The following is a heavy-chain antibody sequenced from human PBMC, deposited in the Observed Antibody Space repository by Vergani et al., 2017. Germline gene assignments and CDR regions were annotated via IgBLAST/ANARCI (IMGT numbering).Heavy chain of an antibody. CDR2: ISSSSSYI. J-gene: IGHJ5*02. D-gene: IGHD3-10*01. V-gene: IGHV3-21*01. CDR3: AKRGLYGSGSYGNWFDP. Sequence: EVQLVESGGGLVKRGGSLRLSCAASGFTFSSYSMNWVRQAPGKGLEWVSSISSSSSYIHYSDSLKGRFTISRDNAKSSLYLQMNSLRAEDTGVYYCAKRGLYGSGSYGNWFDPWGQGTLVTVSS. CDR1: GFTFSSYS.